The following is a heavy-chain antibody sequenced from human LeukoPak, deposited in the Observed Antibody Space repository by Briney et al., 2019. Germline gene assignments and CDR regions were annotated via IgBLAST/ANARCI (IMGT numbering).Heavy chain of an antibody. CDR1: GYPFTTYE. CDR3: ARGPRNDP. J-gene: IGHJ5*02. V-gene: IGHV1-8*01. CDR2: VHPNSGST. Sequence: ASVKVSFKTSGYPFTTYEINWVRQAAGQGLEWMGWVHPNSGSTAYAQKFQGRVTMTRDTSISTAYMELTGLRSDDTAVYFCARGPRNDPWGQGTLVTVSS. D-gene: IGHD1-14*01.